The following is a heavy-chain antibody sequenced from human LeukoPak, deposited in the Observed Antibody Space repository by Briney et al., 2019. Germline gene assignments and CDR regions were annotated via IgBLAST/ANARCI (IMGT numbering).Heavy chain of an antibody. CDR2: ISSDGSNK. J-gene: IGHJ4*02. CDR3: ARDAIAATGDFDY. V-gene: IGHV3-30*04. CDR1: GFTFSRYP. D-gene: IGHD6-13*01. Sequence: GGSLRLSCADSGFTFSRYPLHWVRQAPGKGLEWVAIISSDGSNKYYADSVKGRFTISRDNSKNTLYLQMNSLRAEDTAVYYCARDAIAATGDFDYWGQGTLVTVSS.